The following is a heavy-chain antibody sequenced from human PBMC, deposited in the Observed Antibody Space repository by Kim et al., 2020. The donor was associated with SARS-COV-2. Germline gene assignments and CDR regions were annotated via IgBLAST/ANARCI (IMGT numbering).Heavy chain of an antibody. V-gene: IGHV5-10-1*01. CDR3: AGSVAGTPTMGAFYI. J-gene: IGHJ3*02. Sequence: GESLKISCKGSGYSFTSYWISWVRQMPGKCLEWMGRIEPSDSYTNYSPSFQGHRTISADKSISTAYLQWSSLKASDTAMYYCAGSVAGTPTMGAFYIWGQGRMITVSS. D-gene: IGHD6-19*01. CDR1: GYSFTSYW. CDR2: IEPSDSYT.